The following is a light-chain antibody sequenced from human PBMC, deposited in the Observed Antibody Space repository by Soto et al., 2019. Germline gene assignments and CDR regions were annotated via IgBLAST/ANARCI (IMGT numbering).Light chain of an antibody. J-gene: IGLJ1*01. Sequence: QSALTQPPSASGSPGQSVTIPCTGTSSDVGGYNYVSWYQQYPGKVPKLMVYEVNKRPSGVPDRFSGSKSGNTASLTVSGLQAEDEADYYCTSYAGGNNVFGTGTKVTVL. CDR1: SSDVGGYNY. CDR2: EVN. V-gene: IGLV2-8*01. CDR3: TSYAGGNNV.